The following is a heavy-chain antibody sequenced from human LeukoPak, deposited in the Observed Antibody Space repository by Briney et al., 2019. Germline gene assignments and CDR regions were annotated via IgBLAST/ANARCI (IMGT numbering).Heavy chain of an antibody. D-gene: IGHD5-12*01. J-gene: IGHJ5*02. CDR1: GGSISGHY. Sequence: SETLSLTCGVYGGSISGHYWSWIRQPPGKGLEWIGEINHAGSTNYNPSLKSRVIISVDTSKNQFSLDLSPVTAADTALYYCARSQWLRGLNWFDPWGQGTLVTVSS. CDR3: ARSQWLRGLNWFDP. CDR2: INHAGST. V-gene: IGHV4-34*01.